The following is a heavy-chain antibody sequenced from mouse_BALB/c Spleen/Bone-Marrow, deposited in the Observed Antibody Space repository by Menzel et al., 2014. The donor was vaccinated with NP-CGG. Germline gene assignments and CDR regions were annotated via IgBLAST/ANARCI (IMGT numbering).Heavy chain of an antibody. D-gene: IGHD2-4*01. CDR2: ISSGGSYT. V-gene: IGHV5-6*01. J-gene: IGHJ2*01. Sequence: EVMLVESGGDLVKPGGSLKLSCAASGFTFSSYDMSWVRQTPDKRLEWVATISSGGSYTYYPESVKGRFTISRDNAKNTLCLQMSSLKSEDTAMYYCARQTYYDYDGYFDYWGQGTTLTVSS. CDR3: ARQTYYDYDGYFDY. CDR1: GFTFSSYD.